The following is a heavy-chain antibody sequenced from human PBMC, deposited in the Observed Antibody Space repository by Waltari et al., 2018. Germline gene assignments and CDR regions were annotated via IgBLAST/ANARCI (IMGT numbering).Heavy chain of an antibody. J-gene: IGHJ3*02. CDR3: ANGYCSGGSCRSRAFDI. D-gene: IGHD2-15*01. CDR2: INPSGGST. CDR1: GYTFTSYY. V-gene: IGHV1-46*01. Sequence: QVQLVQSGAEVKKPGASVKVSCKASGYTFTSYYMHWVRQAPGQGLEWMGIINPSGGSTSYAQKFQGRVTITTDESTSTAYMELSSLRSEDTAVYYCANGYCSGGSCRSRAFDIWGQGTMVTVSS.